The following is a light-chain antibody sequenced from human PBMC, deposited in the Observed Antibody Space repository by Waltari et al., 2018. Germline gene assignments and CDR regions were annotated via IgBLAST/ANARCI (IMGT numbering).Light chain of an antibody. J-gene: IGLJ2*01. CDR2: SNN. CDR1: SSNLGVTS. V-gene: IGLV1-44*01. Sequence: QSVLTQSHSVSATPGQRVTISCSGRSSNLGVTSFTWYQHFPGAAPRLLIYSNNRRPSGVPDRFSGSKSGTSASLAISGLQSEDEAHYYCATWDSDVNAWLFGGGTKVTVL. CDR3: ATWDSDVNAWL.